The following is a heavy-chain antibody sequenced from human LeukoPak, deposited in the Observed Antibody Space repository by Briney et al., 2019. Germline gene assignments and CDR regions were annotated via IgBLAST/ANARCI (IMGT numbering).Heavy chain of an antibody. CDR2: IYDSGST. CDR3: ARYGYPGIAVANY. D-gene: IGHD6-19*01. J-gene: IGHJ4*02. CDR1: GGSIRSSYYY. V-gene: IGHV4-39*01. Sequence: SETLSLTCTVSGGSIRSSYYYWGWIRQPPGKGLEWIGSIYDSGSTYYNPSLKSRVTISVDTSKNQFSLKLNSVTAADTAVYYCARYGYPGIAVANYWGQGTLVTVSS.